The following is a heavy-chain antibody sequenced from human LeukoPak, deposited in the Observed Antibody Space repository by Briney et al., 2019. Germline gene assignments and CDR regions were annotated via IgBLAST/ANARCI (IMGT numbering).Heavy chain of an antibody. D-gene: IGHD3-22*01. CDR3: ARDLYALYYDSSGHPTGY. Sequence: GGSLRLSCAASGFTFSDYYMRWIRQAPGKGLEWVSYISSSGSTIYYADSVKGRFTISRDNAKNSPYLQMNSLRAEDTAVYYCARDLYALYYDSSGHPTGYWGQGTLVTVSS. V-gene: IGHV3-11*01. J-gene: IGHJ4*02. CDR2: ISSSGSTI. CDR1: GFTFSDYY.